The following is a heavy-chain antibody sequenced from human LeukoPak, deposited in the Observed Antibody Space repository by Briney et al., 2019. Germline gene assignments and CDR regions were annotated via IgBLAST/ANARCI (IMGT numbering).Heavy chain of an antibody. D-gene: IGHD3-10*01. J-gene: IGHJ3*02. CDR2: IYYSGST. CDR1: GGSISSGGYY. Sequence: SETLSLTCTVSGGSISSGGYYWSWIRQHPGKGLEWIGYIYYSGSTYYNPSLKSRVTISVDTSKNQFSLKLSSVTAADTAVYYCARDRESDYYGSGTKGAFDIWGQETMVTVSS. CDR3: ARDRESDYYGSGTKGAFDI. V-gene: IGHV4-31*03.